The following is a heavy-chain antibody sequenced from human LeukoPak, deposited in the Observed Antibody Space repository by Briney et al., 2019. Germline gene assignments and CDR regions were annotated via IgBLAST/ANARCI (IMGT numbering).Heavy chain of an antibody. CDR1: GFTFSSYT. CDR2: LSFGGGTI. CDR3: AKEVVPGTSRSFDY. J-gene: IGHJ4*02. D-gene: IGHD2-2*01. V-gene: IGHV3-23*01. Sequence: PGGSLRLSCAASGFTFSSYTMAWVRQAPGKGLECVSSLSFGGGTIYYADSVKGRFTISRDTSKNTLYLQMNSLRAEDTAIYYFAKEVVPGTSRSFDYWGQGTLVTVSS.